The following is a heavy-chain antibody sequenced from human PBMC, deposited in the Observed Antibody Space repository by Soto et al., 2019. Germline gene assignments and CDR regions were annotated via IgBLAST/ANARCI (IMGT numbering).Heavy chain of an antibody. D-gene: IGHD3-10*01. J-gene: IGHJ5*02. CDR2: IDPSDSYT. CDR1: EYTFTIYC. CDR3: ARGGYYPYNWFDP. V-gene: IGHV5-10-1*01. Sequence: GESLKMSCSRSEYTFTIYCITLVRQMPGEGLEWMGRIDPSDSYTHYSPSFQGHVTISTDKSISTAYLQWNSLKASDTAMYFCARGGYYPYNWFDPWGQGTLVTVSS.